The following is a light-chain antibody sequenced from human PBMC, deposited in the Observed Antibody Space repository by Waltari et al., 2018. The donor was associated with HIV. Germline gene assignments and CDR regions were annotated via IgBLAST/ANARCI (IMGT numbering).Light chain of an antibody. CDR3: TSYTTSTTLI. V-gene: IGLV2-14*01. CDR1: GSDVGTSKY. CDR2: EVF. Sequence: SALTQPASVSGSPVQSITISCSGTGSDVGTSKYVSLSQQHPAKPPQLLIYEVFNRPSRISNRFSGSKSGNTASLTVSGLRTEDEADYYCTSYTTSTTLIFGGGTTVTVL. J-gene: IGLJ2*01.